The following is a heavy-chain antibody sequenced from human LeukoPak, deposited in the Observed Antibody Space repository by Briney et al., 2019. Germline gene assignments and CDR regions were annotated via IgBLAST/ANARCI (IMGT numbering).Heavy chain of an antibody. V-gene: IGHV3-11*04. CDR2: ISSSGSII. CDR1: GFTFSDYY. Sequence: PGGSLRLSCAASGFTFSDYYMSWIRQAPGKGLEWVSYISSSGSIIFYADSVKGRFTISRDNAKNTLYLQMNSLRAEDTAVYYCARVPSTQWLVYYFDYWGQGTLVTVSS. CDR3: ARVPSTQWLVYYFDY. D-gene: IGHD6-19*01. J-gene: IGHJ4*02.